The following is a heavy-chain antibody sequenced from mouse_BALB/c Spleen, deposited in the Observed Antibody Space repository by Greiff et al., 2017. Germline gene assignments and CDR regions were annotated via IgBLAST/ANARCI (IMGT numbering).Heavy chain of an antibody. V-gene: IGHV2-6-2*01. D-gene: IGHD2-1*01. Sequence: QVQLKESGPDLVAPSQSLSITCTVSGFSLTSYGVHWVRQPPGKGLEWLVVIWSDGSTTYNSALKSRLSISKDNSKSQVFLKMNSLQTDDTAMYYCARQSYGNSFPYAMDYWGQGTSVTVSS. J-gene: IGHJ4*01. CDR3: ARQSYGNSFPYAMDY. CDR1: GFSLTSYG. CDR2: IWSDGST.